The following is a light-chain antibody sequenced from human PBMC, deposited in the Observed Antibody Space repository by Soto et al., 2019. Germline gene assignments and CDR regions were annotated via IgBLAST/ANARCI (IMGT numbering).Light chain of an antibody. Sequence: QSALTQPPSASGTPGQRVTISCSGSSSNIGSNIVNWYQQLPGTAPKLLIYTHNQRPSGVPDRFSGSKSGTSASLAISGLLSEDEADYFCAAWDDSLSGLVFGGGTKLTVL. CDR1: SSNIGSNI. J-gene: IGLJ2*01. CDR3: AAWDDSLSGLV. V-gene: IGLV1-44*01. CDR2: THN.